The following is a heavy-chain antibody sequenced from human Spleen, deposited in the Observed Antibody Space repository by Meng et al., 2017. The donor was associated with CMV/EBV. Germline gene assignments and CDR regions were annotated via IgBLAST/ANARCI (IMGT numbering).Heavy chain of an antibody. V-gene: IGHV2-5*02. J-gene: IGHJ4*02. D-gene: IGHD2-15*01. CDR2: IYWDDDK. CDR3: AHRDYCSGGTCTFDY. CDR1: FSLSTIGMG. Sequence: FSLSTIGMGVGWIRQPPGKALEWLALIYWDDDKRYSPSLKSRLTITKDTSKNQVVLTMTNMDPVDTATYYCAHRDYCSGGTCTFDYWGQGTLVTVSS.